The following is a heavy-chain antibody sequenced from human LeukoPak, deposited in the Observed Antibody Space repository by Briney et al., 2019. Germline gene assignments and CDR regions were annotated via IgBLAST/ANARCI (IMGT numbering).Heavy chain of an antibody. CDR1: GGSITSSNW. J-gene: IGHJ4*02. D-gene: IGHD4-23*01. CDR2: IHHSGST. V-gene: IGHV4-4*02. Sequence: SGTLSLTCAVSGGSITSSNWWNWVRQTPGKGLEWIGQIHHSGSTNYNPSLKSRLTISVDKPNNQFSLNLRSVTAADTAVYYCARDGGGNDCWGQGTLVTVSS. CDR3: ARDGGGNDC.